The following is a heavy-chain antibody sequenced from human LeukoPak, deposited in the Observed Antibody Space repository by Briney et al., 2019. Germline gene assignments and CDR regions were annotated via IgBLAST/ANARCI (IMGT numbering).Heavy chain of an antibody. D-gene: IGHD7-27*01. V-gene: IGHV4-59*08. Sequence: SETLSLTCTVSGGSISSYYWSWIRQPPGKGLEWIGYIYYSGRTNYNPSLKSRVTISVDTSKNQFSLKLSSVTAADTAVYYCARSSTGDVLDYWGQGTLVTVSS. CDR3: ARSSTGDVLDY. CDR1: GGSISSYY. CDR2: IYYSGRT. J-gene: IGHJ4*02.